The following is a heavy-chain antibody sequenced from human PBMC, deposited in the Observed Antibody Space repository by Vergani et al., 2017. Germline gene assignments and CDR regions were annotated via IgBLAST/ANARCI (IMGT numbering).Heavy chain of an antibody. CDR1: GGSISSYY. CDR3: ARVGALLWFGEDHAFDI. CDR2: IYYSGST. V-gene: IGHV4-59*01. J-gene: IGHJ3*02. D-gene: IGHD3-10*01. Sequence: QVQLQQWGAGLLKPSETLSLTCTVSGGSISSYYWSWIRQPPGKGLEWIGYIYYSGSTNYNPSLKSRVTISVDTSKNQFSLKLSSVTAADTAVYYCARVGALLWFGEDHAFDIWGQGTMVTVSS.